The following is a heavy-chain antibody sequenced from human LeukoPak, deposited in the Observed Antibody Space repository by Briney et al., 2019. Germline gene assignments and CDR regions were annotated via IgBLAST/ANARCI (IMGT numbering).Heavy chain of an antibody. Sequence: GGSLRLSCAASGFTVSSNYMSWVRQAPGKGLEWVSTIYSGGTTYYAVSVRGRFIISRDTSKNTLYLQMNSLRAEDTAVYYCAGSGSDRGSNIRFDYWGWGTLVTVSS. CDR2: IYSGGTT. V-gene: IGHV3-53*01. CDR1: GFTVSSNY. D-gene: IGHD1-26*01. J-gene: IGHJ4*02. CDR3: AGSGSDRGSNIRFDY.